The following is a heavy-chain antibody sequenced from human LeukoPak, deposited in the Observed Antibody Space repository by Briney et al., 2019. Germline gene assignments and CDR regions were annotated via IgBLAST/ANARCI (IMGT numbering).Heavy chain of an antibody. CDR1: GGTFSGYA. D-gene: IGHD2-21*02. J-gene: IGHJ4*02. CDR3: ASLVVCGGDCYYFDY. CDR2: IIPILAIA. Sequence: SVKVSCKASGGTFSGYAISWVRQAPGQGLEWMGRIIPILAIAKYAQKFQGRVTITADKTTSTAYMELSSLRSEDTAVYYCASLVVCGGDCYYFDYWGQGTLVTVSS. V-gene: IGHV1-69*04.